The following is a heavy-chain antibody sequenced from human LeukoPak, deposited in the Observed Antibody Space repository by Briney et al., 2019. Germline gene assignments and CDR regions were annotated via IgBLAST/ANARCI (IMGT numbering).Heavy chain of an antibody. Sequence: PSETLSLTCAVYGGSFSGYYWSWIRQPPGKGLEWIGEINHSGSTNYNPSLKSRVTISVDTSKNQFSLKLSSVTAADTAVYYCVRGQGYCSGGSCYRPFDPWGQGTLVTVSS. J-gene: IGHJ5*02. V-gene: IGHV4-34*01. CDR3: VRGQGYCSGGSCYRPFDP. D-gene: IGHD2-15*01. CDR1: GGSFSGYY. CDR2: INHSGST.